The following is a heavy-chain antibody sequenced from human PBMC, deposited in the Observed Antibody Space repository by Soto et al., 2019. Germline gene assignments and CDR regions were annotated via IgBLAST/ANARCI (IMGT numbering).Heavy chain of an antibody. D-gene: IGHD3-10*01. CDR3: ARAGAALVRGSIGGFDY. CDR2: INHSGTV. Sequence: QVHLQQWGAGLLKPSETLSLTCAVNGGAFNGYYWSWIRQSPGKGLQWIGEINHSGTVDYNPSLKSRVPFSSDTAKKQFSLTLTSVTAADTAVYYCARAGAALVRGSIGGFDYWGQGTLVTVSS. CDR1: GGAFNGYY. V-gene: IGHV4-34*01. J-gene: IGHJ4*02.